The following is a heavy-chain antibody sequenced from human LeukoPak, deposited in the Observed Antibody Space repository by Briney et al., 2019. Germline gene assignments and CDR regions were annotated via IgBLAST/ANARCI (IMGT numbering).Heavy chain of an antibody. CDR1: GFTFSSYG. Sequence: GGSLRLSCAASGFTFSSYGMSWVRQAPGKGLEWVSVISGSGISTDYADSVKGRFTISRDNSKNTLYLQMNSLRADDTAVYYCAMKAVPRPRLYDAFDFWGQGTVVTVSS. J-gene: IGHJ3*01. D-gene: IGHD2-2*02. CDR3: AMKAVPRPRLYDAFDF. CDR2: ISGSGIST. V-gene: IGHV3-23*01.